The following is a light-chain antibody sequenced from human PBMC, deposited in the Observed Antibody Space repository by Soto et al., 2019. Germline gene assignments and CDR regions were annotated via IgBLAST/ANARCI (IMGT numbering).Light chain of an antibody. CDR2: DAS. Sequence: DIQLTQSPSILSASVGDRVTITCQASQDISNYLNWYQQKPGKAPKLLIYDASNLETGVPSRFSGSGSGTDFTFTISSLQPEDIATYYCQQYDNLPTWTFGQGTKVDIK. CDR1: QDISNY. CDR3: QQYDNLPTWT. V-gene: IGKV1-33*01. J-gene: IGKJ1*01.